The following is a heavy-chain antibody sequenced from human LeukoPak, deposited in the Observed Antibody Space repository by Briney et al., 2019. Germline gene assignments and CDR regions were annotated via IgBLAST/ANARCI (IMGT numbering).Heavy chain of an antibody. V-gene: IGHV3-53*01. CDR2: IYSGGST. Sequence: GGSLRLSCAASGFTVSSNYMSWVRQAPGKGLEWVSVIYSGGSTYYADSVQGRFTISRDNFKNTLYLQMNSLRAEDSAVYYCARDPGYDYGYDYWGQGTLVTVSS. J-gene: IGHJ4*02. D-gene: IGHD5-18*01. CDR3: ARDPGYDYGYDY. CDR1: GFTVSSNY.